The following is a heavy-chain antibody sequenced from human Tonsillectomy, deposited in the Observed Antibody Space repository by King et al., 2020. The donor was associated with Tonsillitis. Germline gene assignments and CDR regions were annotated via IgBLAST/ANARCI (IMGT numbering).Heavy chain of an antibody. D-gene: IGHD2-21*02. CDR3: ARHLVVTTRRDYRLYNWFDP. J-gene: IGHJ5*02. V-gene: IGHV4-39*01. CDR2: IYDSRST. Sequence: QLQESGPGLVKPSETLSLTCTVSVGSISSSSYYWGGSRQPPGKGLVWNGSIYDSRSTYYNPSLKTRGTITVDTSKNQFSMKLSSVTAADTAVYYCARHLVVTTRRDYRLYNWFDPWGQGTLVTVSS. CDR1: VGSISSSSYY.